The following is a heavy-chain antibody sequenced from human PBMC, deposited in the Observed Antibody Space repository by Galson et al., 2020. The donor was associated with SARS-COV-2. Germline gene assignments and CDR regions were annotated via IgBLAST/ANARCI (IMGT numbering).Heavy chain of an antibody. CDR2: ISTSGITK. Sequence: GGSLRLSCEASGFTFSSYEMNWVRQAPGKGLEWVSYISTSGITKKYADSVKGRFTISRDNAKNSLYLQMNGLRADDTAVYYCTKELGYCSVGSCFAMDVWGQGTTVTVSS. CDR1: GFTFSSYE. V-gene: IGHV3-48*03. D-gene: IGHD2-15*01. J-gene: IGHJ6*02. CDR3: TKELGYCSVGSCFAMDV.